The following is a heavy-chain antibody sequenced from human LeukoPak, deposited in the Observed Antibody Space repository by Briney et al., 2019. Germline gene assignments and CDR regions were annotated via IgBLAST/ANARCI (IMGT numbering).Heavy chain of an antibody. J-gene: IGHJ4*02. CDR3: ARAGGYSSPLNY. V-gene: IGHV4-59*01. CDR1: GGSISSYY. CDR2: IYYNGNT. Sequence: SETLSLTCTVSGGSISSYYWSWLRQPPGKGLEGIGYIYYNGNTNYNPSLKSRVTISVDTSKNQFSLKLTSVTAADTAVYYCARAGGYSSPLNYWGQGPLVTVSS. D-gene: IGHD6-13*01.